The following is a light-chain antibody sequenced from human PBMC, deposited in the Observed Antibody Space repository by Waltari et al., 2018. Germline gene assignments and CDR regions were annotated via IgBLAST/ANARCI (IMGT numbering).Light chain of an antibody. CDR2: DVS. V-gene: IGLV2-14*03. CDR3: TSYSTTTTLV. J-gene: IGLJ2*01. CDR1: SSDVGGSNY. Sequence: QSALTQPASVSGSPGQSITISCTGTSSDVGGSNYVSWYQQHPGKAPKFIIYDVSDRPSGVSNRFSGSKSGNTASLTISGLQAEDEADYYCTSYSTTTTLVFGGGTKVAVL.